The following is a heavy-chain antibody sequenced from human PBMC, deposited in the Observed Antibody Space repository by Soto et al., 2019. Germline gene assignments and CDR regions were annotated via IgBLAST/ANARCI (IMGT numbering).Heavy chain of an antibody. CDR3: AKDAIMVSSSYNYFDY. Sequence: GGSLRLSCAASGFTFSSYAMSWVRQAPGKGLEWVSGISGSGAGTFYADSVKGRFTISRDSFKNTLYLQMNSLRAEDTAVYYCAKDAIMVSSSYNYFDYWGQGTLVTVSS. CDR2: ISGSGAGT. V-gene: IGHV3-23*01. CDR1: GFTFSSYA. J-gene: IGHJ4*02. D-gene: IGHD2-15*01.